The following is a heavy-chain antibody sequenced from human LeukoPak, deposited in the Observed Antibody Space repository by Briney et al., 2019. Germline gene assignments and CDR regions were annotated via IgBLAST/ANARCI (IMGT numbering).Heavy chain of an antibody. J-gene: IGHJ4*02. V-gene: IGHV3-23*01. Sequence: PGGSLRLSCAASGFTFSSYAMSWVRQAPWKGLEWVSAISGSGGSTYYADSVKGRFTISRDNSKNTLYLQMNSLRAEDTAVYYCAVEYYYDSSGYTFDYWGQGTLVTVSS. CDR3: AVEYYYDSSGYTFDY. CDR1: GFTFSSYA. CDR2: ISGSGGST. D-gene: IGHD3-22*01.